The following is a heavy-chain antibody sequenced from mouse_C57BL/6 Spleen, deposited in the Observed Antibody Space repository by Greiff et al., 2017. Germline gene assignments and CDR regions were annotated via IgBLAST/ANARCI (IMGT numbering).Heavy chain of an antibody. J-gene: IGHJ4*01. CDR2: IYPGDGDT. CDR3: ARGRRGYAMDY. CDR1: GYAFSSYW. D-gene: IGHD3-3*01. V-gene: IGHV1-80*01. Sequence: VMLVESGAELVKPGASVKISCKASGYAFSSYWMNWVKQRPGKGLEWIGQIYPGDGDTNYNGKFKGKATLTADKSSSTAYMQLSSLTSEDSAVYFCARGRRGYAMDYWGQGTSVTVSS.